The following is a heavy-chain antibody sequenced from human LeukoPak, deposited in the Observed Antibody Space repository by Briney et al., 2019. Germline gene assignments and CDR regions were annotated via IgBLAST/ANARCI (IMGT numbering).Heavy chain of an antibody. V-gene: IGHV3-21*01. CDR2: ISGSSRFI. D-gene: IGHD3-10*01. Sequence: GGSLRLSCAASGFTFSSYTMNWVRQAPGKGLEWVSSISGSSRFIYYADSVKGRFTISRDNAKNSLYLQLNSLRAEDTAVYFCARGGGHKPFDSWGQGTLVTVSS. CDR1: GFTFSSYT. CDR3: ARGGGHKPFDS. J-gene: IGHJ4*02.